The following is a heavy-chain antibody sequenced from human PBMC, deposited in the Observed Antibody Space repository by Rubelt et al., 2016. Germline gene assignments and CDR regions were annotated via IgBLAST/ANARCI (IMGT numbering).Heavy chain of an antibody. Sequence: GFTFSSYGMHWVRQAPGKGLEWVAVISYDGSNKYYADSVKGRFTISRDNSKNTLYLQMNSLRAEDTAVYYCAKEKGYYDSSGYHDYWGQGTLVTVSS. D-gene: IGHD3-22*01. J-gene: IGHJ4*02. CDR2: ISYDGSNK. V-gene: IGHV3-30*18. CDR3: AKEKGYYDSSGYHDY. CDR1: GFTFSSYG.